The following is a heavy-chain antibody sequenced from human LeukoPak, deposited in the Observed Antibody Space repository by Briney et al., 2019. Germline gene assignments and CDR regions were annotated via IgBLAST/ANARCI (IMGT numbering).Heavy chain of an antibody. D-gene: IGHD5-12*01. CDR3: ARDLGWLHYAD. J-gene: IGHJ4*02. Sequence: AGGSLRLSCAASGFTFSSYWMTWVRQAPGKGLEWVANINRDGSEKNYVDSVKGRFTVSRDNAKNSLYLQMNSLRSEDTAIYYCARDLGWLHYADWGQGTLVTVSS. V-gene: IGHV3-7*03. CDR2: INRDGSEK. CDR1: GFTFSSYW.